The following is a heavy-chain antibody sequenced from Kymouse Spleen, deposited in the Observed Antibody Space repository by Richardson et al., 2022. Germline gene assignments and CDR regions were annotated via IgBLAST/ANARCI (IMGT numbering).Heavy chain of an antibody. V-gene: IGHV4-59*01. J-gene: IGHJ4*02. D-gene: IGHD7-27*02. CDR2: IYYSGST. CDR1: GGSISSYY. CDR3: AHRAWGSGYFDY. Sequence: QVQLQESGPGLVKPSETLSLTCTVSGGSISSYYWSWIRQPPGKGLEWIGYIYYSGSTNYNPSLKSRVTISVDTSKNQFSLKLSSVTAADTAVYYCAHRAWGSGYFDYWGQGTLVTVSS.